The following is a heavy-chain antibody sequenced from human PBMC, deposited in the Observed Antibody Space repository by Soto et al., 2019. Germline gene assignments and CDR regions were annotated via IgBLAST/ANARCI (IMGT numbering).Heavy chain of an antibody. Sequence: EVQLVESGGGLVQPGGSPRLSCAASGFTVSTKYMSWVRQAPGKGLEWVSVIYSGGSTFYADSVRGRFTISRDNSKNTVNLQMNSLRAEDTAVYYRARDPWAADYWGQGTLVTVSS. CDR3: ARDPWAADY. CDR2: IYSGGST. CDR1: GFTVSTKY. D-gene: IGHD3-16*01. V-gene: IGHV3-66*01. J-gene: IGHJ4*02.